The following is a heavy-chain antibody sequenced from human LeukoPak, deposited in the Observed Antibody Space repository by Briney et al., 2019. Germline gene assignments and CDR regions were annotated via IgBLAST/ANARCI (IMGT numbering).Heavy chain of an antibody. V-gene: IGHV3-23*01. J-gene: IGHJ4*02. Sequence: GGSLRLSCAASGFTFSSYAMSWVRQAPGKGLEWVSTISGSGDSTYYADPVKGRFTISRDNSKNTLHLQMNSLRAEDTAVYSCAKGRSGVSSAAINYWDQGTLVTVSS. D-gene: IGHD2-2*01. CDR1: GFTFSSYA. CDR3: AKGRSGVSSAAINY. CDR2: ISGSGDST.